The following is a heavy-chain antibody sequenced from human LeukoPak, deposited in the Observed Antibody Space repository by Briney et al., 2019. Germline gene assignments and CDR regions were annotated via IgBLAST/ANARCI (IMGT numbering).Heavy chain of an antibody. CDR3: AREDYVDLQYFED. D-gene: IGHD4-17*01. CDR2: VNTNDGGT. J-gene: IGHJ4*02. V-gene: IGHV1-2*02. CDR1: VYIFTDFF. Sequence: ASVKVSCKCSVYIFTDFFLHWVRQAPGQGLGWVGLVNTNDGGTIYAHNFPGRGTLTTDTSIRTDYMLLSRLRSDATAAYYCAREDYVDLQYFEDWGQGTLVTVSS.